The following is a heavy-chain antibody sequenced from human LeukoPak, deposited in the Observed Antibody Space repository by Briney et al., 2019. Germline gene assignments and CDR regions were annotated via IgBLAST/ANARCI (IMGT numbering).Heavy chain of an antibody. D-gene: IGHD3-16*01. V-gene: IGHV3-64D*09. CDR3: VKDSWGFHY. Sequence: GGSLRLSCSASGFTFSTYTMHWVRQAPGKGLEYVSAISSNGGTTYYADSVEGRFTIPRDNSKNTVDLQMSSLRDEDTAVYYCVKDSWGFHYWGQGTLVIVSS. CDR2: ISSNGGTT. J-gene: IGHJ4*02. CDR1: GFTFSTYT.